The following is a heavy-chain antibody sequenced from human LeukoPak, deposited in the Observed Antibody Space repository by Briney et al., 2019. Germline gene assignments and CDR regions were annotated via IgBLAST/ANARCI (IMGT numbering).Heavy chain of an antibody. CDR3: TAPDFLDY. V-gene: IGHV3-48*03. CDR1: GFTFSSYE. J-gene: IGHJ4*02. Sequence: GGSLRLSCAASGFTFSSYEMNWVRQAPGKGLEWVSYISSSGSTIYYADSVKGRFTISRDNSKNSLYLQMNSLKTEDTAVYYCTAPDFLDYWGQGTLVTVSS. D-gene: IGHD1-14*01. CDR2: ISSSGSTI.